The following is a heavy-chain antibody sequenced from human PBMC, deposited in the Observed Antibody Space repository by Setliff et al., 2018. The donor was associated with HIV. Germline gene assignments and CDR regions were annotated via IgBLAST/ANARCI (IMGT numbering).Heavy chain of an antibody. D-gene: IGHD6-6*01. CDR1: GYTFSDYY. CDR2: VDPEDGET. J-gene: IGHJ3*02. CDR3: ATEDFVRSWGAFDI. Sequence: ASVKVSCKASGYTFSDYYMHWVQQAPGKGLEWMGRVDPEDGETKYAEKFQGRVTITAETSTDTAYMELSSLRSEDTAVYYCATEDFVRSWGAFDIWGQGTMVTVS. V-gene: IGHV1-69-2*01.